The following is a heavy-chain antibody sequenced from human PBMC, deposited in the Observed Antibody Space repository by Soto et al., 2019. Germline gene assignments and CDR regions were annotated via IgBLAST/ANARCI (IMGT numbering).Heavy chain of an antibody. Sequence: QVQLVQSGAEVKKPGASVKVSCKASGYTFTSYDINWVRQATGQGLEWMGWMNPNSGNTAYAQKFQGRVTMTRNTPISTAYMEANSPKSRDTGGYYCAGEESGGGGNWFDPWGQGTLVTVSS. CDR1: GYTFTSYD. D-gene: IGHD3-10*01. CDR3: AGEESGGGGNWFDP. J-gene: IGHJ5*02. CDR2: MNPNSGNT. V-gene: IGHV1-8*01.